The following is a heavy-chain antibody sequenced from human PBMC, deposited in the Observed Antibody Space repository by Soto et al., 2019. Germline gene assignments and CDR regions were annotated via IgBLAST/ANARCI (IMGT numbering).Heavy chain of an antibody. Sequence: VQLEESGGGVVQPGRSLSLSCAASGFTFSSFSLHWVRQAPGKGLEWLALISYDGSTKYNTDSVKGRFIISRDNSKNTLYLQLNSLRPADTAVYYCARTTTVAGTPEFDYWGQGTLVTVSS. CDR3: ARTTTVAGTPEFDY. D-gene: IGHD6-19*01. CDR1: GFTFSSFS. V-gene: IGHV3-30-3*01. CDR2: ISYDGSTK. J-gene: IGHJ4*02.